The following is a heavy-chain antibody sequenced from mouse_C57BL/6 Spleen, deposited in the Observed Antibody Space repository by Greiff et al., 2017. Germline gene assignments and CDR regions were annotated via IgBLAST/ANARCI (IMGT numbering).Heavy chain of an antibody. CDR1: GYTFTSYW. J-gene: IGHJ2*01. CDR2: IYPGNSDT. D-gene: IGHD1-1*01. V-gene: IGHV1-5*01. CDR3: TRWITTVVATDY. Sequence: VQLQQSGTVLARPGASVKMSCKTSGYTFTSYWMPWVKQRPGQGLEWIGAIYPGNSDTSYNQKFKGKAKLTAVTSASTAYMELSSLTNEDSAVYYCTRWITTVVATDYWGQGTTLTVSS.